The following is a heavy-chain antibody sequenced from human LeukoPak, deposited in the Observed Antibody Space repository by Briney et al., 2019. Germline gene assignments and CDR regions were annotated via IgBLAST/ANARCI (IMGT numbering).Heavy chain of an antibody. V-gene: IGHV3-48*03. CDR2: ISSSGSTI. D-gene: IGHD4-11*01. J-gene: IGHJ4*02. CDR1: GFTFSSYE. Sequence: GGSLRLSCAASGFTFSSYEMNWVRQAPGKGLEWVSYISSSGSTIYYADSVKGRFTISRDNSKNTLYLQMNSLRADDTAVYYCATEDESHYRYYYWGQGTLVTVSS. CDR3: ATEDESHYRYYY.